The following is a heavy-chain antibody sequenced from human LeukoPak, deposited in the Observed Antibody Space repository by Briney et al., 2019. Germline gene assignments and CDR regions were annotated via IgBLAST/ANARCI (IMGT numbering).Heavy chain of an antibody. J-gene: IGHJ4*02. Sequence: GGSLRLSCAASGFTFCSYAMHWVRQAPGKGLEWVAVISYDGSNKYYADSVKGRFTISRDNSKNTLYLQMNSLRAEDTAVYYCARDLMTTVTYIDYWGQGTLVTVSS. V-gene: IGHV3-30-3*01. CDR1: GFTFCSYA. CDR2: ISYDGSNK. D-gene: IGHD4-17*01. CDR3: ARDLMTTVTYIDY.